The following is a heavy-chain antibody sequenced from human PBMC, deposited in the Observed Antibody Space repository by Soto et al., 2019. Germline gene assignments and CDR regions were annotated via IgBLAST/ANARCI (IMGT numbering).Heavy chain of an antibody. D-gene: IGHD4-4*01. V-gene: IGHV5-10-1*01. J-gene: IGHJ6*02. Sequence: GESLKISFKGFGYTFDNYLITWVRQVPGKGLEWMGKTDPSDSSTNYNSAFEGHVTISLDKSVTTAYLQWSSLKASDTAIYYCARLGHDYSNSGMDVWGQGTTVTVSS. CDR3: ARLGHDYSNSGMDV. CDR1: GYTFDNYL. CDR2: TDPSDSST.